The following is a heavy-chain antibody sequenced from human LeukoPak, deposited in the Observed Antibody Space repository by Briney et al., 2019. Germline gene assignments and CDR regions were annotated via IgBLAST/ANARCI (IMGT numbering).Heavy chain of an antibody. CDR1: GYTFTSYA. CDR2: IIPIFGTA. J-gene: IGHJ6*03. D-gene: IGHD5-18*01. V-gene: IGHV1-69*06. CDR3: ARVATVDTAMVSDYYYYYMDV. Sequence: SVKVSCKASGYTFTSYAISWVRQAPGQGLVWMGRIIPIFGTANYAQKFQGRVTITADKSTSTAYMELSSLRSEDTAVYDCARVATVDTAMVSDYYYYYMDVWGKGTTVTVSS.